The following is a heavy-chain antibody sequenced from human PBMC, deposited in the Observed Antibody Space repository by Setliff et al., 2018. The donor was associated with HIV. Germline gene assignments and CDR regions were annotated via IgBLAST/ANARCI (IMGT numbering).Heavy chain of an antibody. V-gene: IGHV1-69*05. J-gene: IGHJ5*02. D-gene: IGHD2-15*01. CDR3: ALPYCGGGNCWSSASLPPAGWFDP. CDR2: IIPMYVVA. CDR1: GGTFSSYV. Sequence: GASVKVSCKASGGTFSSYVISWVRQAPGQGPEWMGGIIPMYVVANYAQKFQGRVTITTDESTSKAYMELSSLRSEDTAVYYCALPYCGGGNCWSSASLPPAGWFDPWGQGTLVTVSS.